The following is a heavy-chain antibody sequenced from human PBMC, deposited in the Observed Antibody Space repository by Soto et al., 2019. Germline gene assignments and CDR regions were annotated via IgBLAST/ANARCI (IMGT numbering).Heavy chain of an antibody. CDR3: ARGLGFRDGNISHLDY. D-gene: IGHD3-16*01. Sequence: QVQLVQSGAEGKKPGSSVKVSCKASGGTFSSHVFNWVRQAPGQGLEWMGGIMPIIGTANYAQKFQGRVPITADESTSRSYMELGSLRSEATAVYYCARGLGFRDGNISHLDYWGQGTLVTVSS. CDR1: GGTFSSHV. V-gene: IGHV1-69*01. J-gene: IGHJ4*02. CDR2: IMPIIGTA.